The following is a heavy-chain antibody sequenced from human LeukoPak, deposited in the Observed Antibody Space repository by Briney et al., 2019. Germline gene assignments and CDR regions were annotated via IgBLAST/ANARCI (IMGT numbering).Heavy chain of an antibody. CDR1: GGSFSGYY. D-gene: IGHD4-17*01. Sequence: PSETLSLTCAVYGGSFSGYYWSWIRQPPGKGLEWIGYIYYSGSTNYNPSLKSRVTISVDTSKNQFSLKLSSVTAADTAVCYCARFYGDWSGYYYYGMDVWGQGTTVTVSS. CDR2: IYYSGST. V-gene: IGHV4-59*01. CDR3: ARFYGDWSGYYYYGMDV. J-gene: IGHJ6*02.